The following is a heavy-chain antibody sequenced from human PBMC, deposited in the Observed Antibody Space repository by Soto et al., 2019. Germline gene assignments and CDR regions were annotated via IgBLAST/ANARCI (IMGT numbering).Heavy chain of an antibody. D-gene: IGHD5-12*01. Sequence: QVQLVQSGAEVKKPGASVKVSCKASGYTFTSYDINWVRQATGQGLEWMGWMNPNSGNTGYAQKFQGRVTMARNTSISTAYMALSSLRSEDTAVYYGASPPATGDYYGMDVWGQGSAVTVSS. V-gene: IGHV1-8*01. CDR1: GYTFTSYD. CDR2: MNPNSGNT. CDR3: ASPPATGDYYGMDV. J-gene: IGHJ6*02.